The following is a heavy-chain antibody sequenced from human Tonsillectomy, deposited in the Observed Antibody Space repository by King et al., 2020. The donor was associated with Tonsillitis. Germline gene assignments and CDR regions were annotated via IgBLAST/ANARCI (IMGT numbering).Heavy chain of an antibody. V-gene: IGHV1-69*09. D-gene: IGHD3-22*01. CDR3: ARVSYDSSGYSSPFDY. J-gene: IGHJ4*02. Sequence: QRQLVQSGAEVKKPGSSVKVSCKASGGTFSSYAISWVRQAPGQGLEWMGRIIPILGIANYAQKFQGRVTITADKSTSTAYMELSSLRSEDTAVYYCARVSYDSSGYSSPFDYWGQGPLVTVSS. CDR1: GGTFSSYA. CDR2: IIPILGIA.